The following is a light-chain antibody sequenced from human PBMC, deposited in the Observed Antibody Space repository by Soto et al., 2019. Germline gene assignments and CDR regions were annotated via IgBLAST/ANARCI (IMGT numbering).Light chain of an antibody. CDR3: AAWDDSLKVVV. J-gene: IGLJ2*01. Sequence: QSVLTQPPSASGTPGQRVTMSCSGSRPNIGSNTVNWYQQLPGTAPKVLIYSNDQRPSGVPDRFSGSKSGTSASLAISGLQSEDKADYYCAAWDDSLKVVVFGGGTKLTVL. V-gene: IGLV1-44*01. CDR1: RPNIGSNT. CDR2: SND.